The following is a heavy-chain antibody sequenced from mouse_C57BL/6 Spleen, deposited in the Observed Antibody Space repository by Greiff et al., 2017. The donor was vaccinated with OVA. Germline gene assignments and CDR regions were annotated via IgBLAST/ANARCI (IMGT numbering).Heavy chain of an antibody. CDR2: ISYDGSN. D-gene: IGHD2-1*01. V-gene: IGHV3-6*01. CDR1: GYSITSGYY. CDR3: ARESYGNYEYFDV. J-gene: IGHJ1*03. Sequence: EVKLQESGPGLVKPSQSLSLTCSVTGYSITSGYYWNWIRQFPGNKLEWMGYISYDGSNNYNPSLKNRISITRDTSKNQFFLKLNSVTTEDTATYDCARESYGNYEYFDVWGTGTTVTVSS.